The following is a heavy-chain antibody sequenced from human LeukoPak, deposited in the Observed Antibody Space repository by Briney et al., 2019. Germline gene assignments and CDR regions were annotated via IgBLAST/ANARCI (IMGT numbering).Heavy chain of an antibody. V-gene: IGHV3-74*01. CDR3: TRNFYYGHDY. J-gene: IGHJ4*02. CDR2: INTDGSGT. D-gene: IGHD3-10*01. CDR1: GFAFSFFA. Sequence: GGSLRLSCEASGFAFSFFAMSWLRQAPGKGLVWVSRINTDGSGTTYADSVKGRFTISRDNAKNTLYLQMSSLRGEDTAVYFCTRNFYYGHDYWGQGTLVTVSS.